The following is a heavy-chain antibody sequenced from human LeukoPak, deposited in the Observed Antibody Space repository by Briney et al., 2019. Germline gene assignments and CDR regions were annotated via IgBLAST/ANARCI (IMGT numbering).Heavy chain of an antibody. CDR1: GGSISSYY. CDR3: ARVEMVRGVISFDP. CDR2: IYYSGGT. J-gene: IGHJ5*02. Sequence: SETLSLTCTVSGGSISSYYWSWIRQPPGKGLEWIGYIYYSGGTNYNPSLKSRVTISVDTSKNQFSLKLSSVTAADTAVYYCARVEMVRGVISFDPWGQGTLVTVSS. D-gene: IGHD3-10*01. V-gene: IGHV4-59*01.